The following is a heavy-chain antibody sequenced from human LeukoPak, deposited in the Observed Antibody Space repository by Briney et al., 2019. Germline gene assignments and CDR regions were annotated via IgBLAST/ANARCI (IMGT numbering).Heavy chain of an antibody. CDR1: GGSISSYY. D-gene: IGHD3-10*01. Sequence: KSSETLSLTCTVSGGSISSYYWSWIRQPAGKGLEWIGRIYTSGSTNYNPSLKSRVTMSVDTSTNQFSLKLSSVTAADTAVYYCARELTYCYGSGSYYSTHLDYWGQGTLVTVSS. J-gene: IGHJ4*02. CDR3: ARELTYCYGSGSYYSTHLDY. CDR2: IYTSGST. V-gene: IGHV4-4*07.